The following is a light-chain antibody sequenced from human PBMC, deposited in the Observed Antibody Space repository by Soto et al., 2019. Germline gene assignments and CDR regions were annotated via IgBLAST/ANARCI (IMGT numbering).Light chain of an antibody. CDR1: QSINIY. J-gene: IGKJ2*01. Sequence: IQLTQSPSSLSASVGDRVTVTCRASQSINIYLNWYQQKPGKAPTLLIYAASSLQSGVPSRFSGGGSRTHFTLTISSLQPEDFATYYCQQSYRSPYTFGQGTKLDI. CDR2: AAS. CDR3: QQSYRSPYT. V-gene: IGKV1-39*01.